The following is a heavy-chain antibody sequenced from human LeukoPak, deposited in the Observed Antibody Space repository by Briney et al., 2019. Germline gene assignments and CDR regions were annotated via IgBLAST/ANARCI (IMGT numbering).Heavy chain of an antibody. CDR3: ARVRVTIFGVVISYFDY. Sequence: PGGSLRLSCAASGFTFGSYWMHWVRQAPGKGLVWVSRINSDGSSTSYADSVKGRFTISRDNAKNTLYLQMNSLRAEDTAVYYCARVRVTIFGVVISYFDYWGQGTLVTVSS. J-gene: IGHJ4*02. V-gene: IGHV3-74*01. CDR2: INSDGSST. CDR1: GFTFGSYW. D-gene: IGHD3-3*01.